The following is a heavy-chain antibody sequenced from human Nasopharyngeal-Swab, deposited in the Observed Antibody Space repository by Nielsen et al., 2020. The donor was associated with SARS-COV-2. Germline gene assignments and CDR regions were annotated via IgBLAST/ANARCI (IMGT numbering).Heavy chain of an antibody. CDR2: ISYDGSNK. CDR3: AKDRYYDFWSGYYTKDY. CDR1: GFTFSSYG. J-gene: IGHJ4*02. D-gene: IGHD3-3*01. V-gene: IGHV3-30*18. Sequence: GESLKISCAASGFTFSSYGMHWVRQAPGKGLEWVAVISYDGSNKYYADSVKGRFTISRDNSKNTLYLQMNSLGAEDTAVYYCAKDRYYDFWSGYYTKDYWGQGTLVTVSS.